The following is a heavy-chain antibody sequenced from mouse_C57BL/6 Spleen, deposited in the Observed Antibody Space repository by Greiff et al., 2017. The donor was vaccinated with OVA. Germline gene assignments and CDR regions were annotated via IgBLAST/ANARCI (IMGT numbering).Heavy chain of an antibody. CDR1: GFSLTSYG. Sequence: VKLVESGPGLVQPSQSLSITCTVSGFSLTSYGVHWVRQSPGKGLEWLGVIWSGGSTDYNAAFISRLSISKDNSKSQVFFKMNSLQADDTAIYYCARNTPSYYSNAWFAYWGQGTLVTVSA. CDR3: ARNTPSYYSNAWFAY. CDR2: IWSGGST. J-gene: IGHJ3*01. V-gene: IGHV2-2*01. D-gene: IGHD2-5*01.